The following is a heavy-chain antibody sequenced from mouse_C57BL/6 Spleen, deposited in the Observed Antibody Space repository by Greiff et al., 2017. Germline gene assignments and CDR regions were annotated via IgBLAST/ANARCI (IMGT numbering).Heavy chain of an antibody. CDR2: IDPSDSYT. D-gene: IGHD1-1*01. CDR1: GYTFTSYW. Sequence: QVQLQQPGAELVKPGASVKLSCKASGYTFTSYWMQWVKQRPGQGLEWIGEIDPSDSYTNYNQKFKGKATLTVDTSSSTAYMQLSSLTSEDSAVYYCARNYYGSSLFDYWGQGTTHTVSS. V-gene: IGHV1-50*01. CDR3: ARNYYGSSLFDY. J-gene: IGHJ2*01.